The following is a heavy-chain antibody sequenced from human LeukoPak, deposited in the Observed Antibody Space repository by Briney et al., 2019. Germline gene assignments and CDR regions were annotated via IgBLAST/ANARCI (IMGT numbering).Heavy chain of an antibody. V-gene: IGHV1-2*02. CDR2: INPNSGGT. D-gene: IGHD2-2*01. CDR3: ARAACSSTSCLDYYGMDV. J-gene: IGHJ6*02. CDR1: GYTFTGYY. Sequence: GASVKVSCKASGYTFTGYYMHWVRQAPGQGLEWMGWINPNSGGTNYAQKFQGRVTMTRDTSISTAYMELSRLRSDDTAVYYCARAACSSTSCLDYYGMDVWGQGTTVTVSS.